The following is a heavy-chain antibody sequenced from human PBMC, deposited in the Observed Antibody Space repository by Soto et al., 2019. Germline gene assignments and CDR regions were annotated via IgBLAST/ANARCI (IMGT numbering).Heavy chain of an antibody. Sequence: QVQLVESGGGVVQPGRSLRLSCAASGFTFSSYGMHWVRQVPGKGLEWVAVIWYDGSNKYYADSVKGRFTISRDNSKNTLYLQMNSLRAEDTAVYYCARKGPSSGYFDYWGQGTLVTVSS. V-gene: IGHV3-33*01. CDR1: GFTFSSYG. J-gene: IGHJ4*02. D-gene: IGHD3-22*01. CDR3: ARKGPSSGYFDY. CDR2: IWYDGSNK.